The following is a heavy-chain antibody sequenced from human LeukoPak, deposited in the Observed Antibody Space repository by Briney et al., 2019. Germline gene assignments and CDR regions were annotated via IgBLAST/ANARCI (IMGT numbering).Heavy chain of an antibody. Sequence: GGSLRLSCEVSGFTFSNYAMNWVRQAPGKGLEWVSSISASAGSAVYGDSVKGRFTISRVNAGNTLYLQMNSLRADDTAIYYCAKDQRSGEYDYGWGPFDIWGQGTMVTVSS. CDR2: ISASAGSA. D-gene: IGHD3-10*01. CDR3: AKDQRSGEYDYGWGPFDI. CDR1: GFTFSNYA. V-gene: IGHV3-23*01. J-gene: IGHJ3*02.